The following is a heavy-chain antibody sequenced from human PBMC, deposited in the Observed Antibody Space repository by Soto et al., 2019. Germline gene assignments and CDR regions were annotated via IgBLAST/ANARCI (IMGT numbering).Heavy chain of an antibody. J-gene: IGHJ4*02. CDR1: GFIFRNFG. CDR3: VQGASTAHQPLDS. D-gene: IGHD1-26*01. CDR2: ISGDGNDK. Sequence: HPGGSLRLSCAASGFIFRNFGMHWVRRAPGKGLEWVATISGDGNDKYYPESMKGRFTISRDNFNNTLYLQLNSLRPEDTAVYHCVQGASTAHQPLDSWGQGVLVTISS. V-gene: IGHV3-30*03.